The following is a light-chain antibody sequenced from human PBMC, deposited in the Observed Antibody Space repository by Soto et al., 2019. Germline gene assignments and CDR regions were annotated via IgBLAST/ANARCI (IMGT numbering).Light chain of an antibody. V-gene: IGKV1-27*01. CDR1: QDISNS. Sequence: DIQMTQSPSSLSASVGDRVTITCRASQDISNSLAWYQQKPGKVPKVLIYATSILQSGVPARFSGSGSGTDFTLTISSLQPEDVAIYYCQNYNSAPLTFGGGTKVEI. J-gene: IGKJ4*01. CDR3: QNYNSAPLT. CDR2: ATS.